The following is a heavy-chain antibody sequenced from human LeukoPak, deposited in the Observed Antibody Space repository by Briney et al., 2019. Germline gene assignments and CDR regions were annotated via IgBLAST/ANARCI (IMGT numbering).Heavy chain of an antibody. CDR3: ARPSIAVAVFGAFDI. CDR2: IYTSGST. D-gene: IGHD6-19*01. J-gene: IGHJ3*02. V-gene: IGHV4-4*07. CDR1: GGSISSYY. Sequence: SETLSLTCTVSGGSISSYYWSWIRQPAGKGLEWIGRIYTSGSTNYNPSLKSRVTMSVDTSKNQFSLKLSSVTAADTAVYYCARPSIAVAVFGAFDIWGQGTMVTVSS.